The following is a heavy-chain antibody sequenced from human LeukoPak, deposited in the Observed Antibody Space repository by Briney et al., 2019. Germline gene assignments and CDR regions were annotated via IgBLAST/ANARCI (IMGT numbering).Heavy chain of an antibody. Sequence: GGSLRLSCAASGFTFSSYWMHWVRQTPGKGLVWVSRINGDGSSIAYADSVKGRFTTSRDNAKNTLYLQMNSLRAEDTAVYYCARITIFGVVPLYGMDVWGQGTTVTVSS. V-gene: IGHV3-74*01. CDR2: INGDGSSI. CDR1: GFTFSSYW. J-gene: IGHJ6*02. CDR3: ARITIFGVVPLYGMDV. D-gene: IGHD3-3*01.